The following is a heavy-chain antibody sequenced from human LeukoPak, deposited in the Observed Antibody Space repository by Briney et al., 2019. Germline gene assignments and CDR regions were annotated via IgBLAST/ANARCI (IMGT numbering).Heavy chain of an antibody. CDR1: GFTFXAXX. CDR3: AKDYFLVDY. J-gene: IGHJ4*02. CDR2: ISYDGSNX. V-gene: IGHV3-30*18. D-gene: IGHD2-21*01. Sequence: SGGSLRLSCAASGFTFXAXXXXXVRQAPGKGLEWVAVISYDGSNXXXRDSVKGRFTXXRDNSKNTLYLQMNSLRPEDTAVYYCAKDYFLVDYWGQGTLVTVSS.